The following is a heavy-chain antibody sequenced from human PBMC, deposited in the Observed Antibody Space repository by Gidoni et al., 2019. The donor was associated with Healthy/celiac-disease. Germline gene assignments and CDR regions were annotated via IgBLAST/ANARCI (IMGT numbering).Heavy chain of an antibody. D-gene: IGHD4-17*01. J-gene: IGHJ5*02. V-gene: IGHV1-46*01. Sequence: QVQLVQSGAEVKKPGASVKVSCKASGYTFTSSYMHWVRQAPGQGLEWMGIINPSGGSTSYAQKFQGRVTMTRDTSTSTVYMELSSLRSEDTAVYYCARDPTRDGDYVGWFDPWGQGTLVTVSS. CDR1: GYTFTSSY. CDR2: INPSGGST. CDR3: ARDPTRDGDYVGWFDP.